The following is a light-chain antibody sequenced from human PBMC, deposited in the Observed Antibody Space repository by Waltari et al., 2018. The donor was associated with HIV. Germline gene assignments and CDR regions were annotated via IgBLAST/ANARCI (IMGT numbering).Light chain of an antibody. CDR3: AAWDDSLKGPI. V-gene: IGLV1-44*01. Sequence: QSFLTQPPPASGPPGQRDPISCSGSSSNTTRTTVNWYQQLPGTAPKLLISIYNLRPSGVPDRFAVSKSGTSASLAISGLQSEDEADYYCAAWDDSLKGPIFGGGTKVTVL. J-gene: IGLJ2*01. CDR2: IYN. CDR1: SSNTTRTT.